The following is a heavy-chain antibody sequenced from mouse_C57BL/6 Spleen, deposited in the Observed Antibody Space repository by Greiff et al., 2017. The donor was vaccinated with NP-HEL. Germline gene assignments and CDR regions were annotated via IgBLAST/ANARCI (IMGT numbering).Heavy chain of an antibody. CDR3: AITTVVAPVDY. D-gene: IGHD1-1*01. Sequence: VQLQQSGPELVKPGASVKMSCKASGYTFTDYNMHWVKQNHGKSLEWIGYINPNNGGTSYNQKFKGKATLTVNKSSSTAYMELRSLTSEDSAVYYCAITTVVAPVDYWGQGTSVTVSS. CDR2: INPNNGGT. J-gene: IGHJ4*01. V-gene: IGHV1-22*01. CDR1: GYTFTDYN.